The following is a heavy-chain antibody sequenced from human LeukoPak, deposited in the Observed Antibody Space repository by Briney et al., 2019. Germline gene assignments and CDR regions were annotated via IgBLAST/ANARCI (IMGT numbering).Heavy chain of an antibody. V-gene: IGHV3-23*01. CDR3: AKARAPMVVAAAPVDY. D-gene: IGHD2-15*01. J-gene: IGHJ4*02. CDR1: GFTFSSYA. CDR2: ISGSGGST. Sequence: GGSLRLSCAASGFTFSSYAMSWVRQAPGKGLEWVSVISGSGGSTYYADSVKSRFTISRDNSKNTLYLQMNSLRAEDTAEYFCAKARAPMVVAAAPVDYWGQGTLVTVSS.